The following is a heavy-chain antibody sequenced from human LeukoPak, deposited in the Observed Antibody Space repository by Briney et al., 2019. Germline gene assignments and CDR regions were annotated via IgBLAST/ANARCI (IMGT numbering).Heavy chain of an antibody. CDR3: AKVSGSYGHFAH. CDR2: ISGSGGST. D-gene: IGHD1-26*01. Sequence: GGSLRLSYAASGFTFSSYAMSWVRQAPGKGLEWVSAISGSGGSTYYADSVKGRFTISGDNSKNTLYLQMNSLRAEDTAVYYCAKVSGSYGHFAHWGQGTLVTVSS. V-gene: IGHV3-23*01. J-gene: IGHJ4*02. CDR1: GFTFSSYA.